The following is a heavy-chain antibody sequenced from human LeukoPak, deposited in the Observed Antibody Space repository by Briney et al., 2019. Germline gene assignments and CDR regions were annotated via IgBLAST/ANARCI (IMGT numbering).Heavy chain of an antibody. CDR1: GFTFSSYW. CDR3: ARTAVDGTNWFGYDY. CDR2: IKQDRSDE. Sequence: PGGSLRLSCAASGFTFSSYWMSWVRQAPGKGLEWVANIKQDRSDEYYVDSVKGRFTISRDNAKNSLYLQMSSLRAEDTAVYYCARTAVDGTNWFGYDYWGQGTLVTVSS. V-gene: IGHV3-7*03. D-gene: IGHD6-19*01. J-gene: IGHJ4*02.